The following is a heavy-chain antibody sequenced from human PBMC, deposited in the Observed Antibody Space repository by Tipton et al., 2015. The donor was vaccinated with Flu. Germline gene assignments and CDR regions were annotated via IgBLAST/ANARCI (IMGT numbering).Heavy chain of an antibody. CDR1: SGSISSTGYF. D-gene: IGHD4-11*01. Sequence: TLSLTCTVSSGSISSTGYFCAWIRQPPGKGLELIGSIYASGSTTYNPSLKSRVTMSVDTSKNQFSLKLRSVTAADTAVYYCASTSNYGRRIEPDFDSWGQGTLVTVSS. CDR2: IYASGST. V-gene: IGHV4-39*07. J-gene: IGHJ4*02. CDR3: ASTSNYGRRIEPDFDS.